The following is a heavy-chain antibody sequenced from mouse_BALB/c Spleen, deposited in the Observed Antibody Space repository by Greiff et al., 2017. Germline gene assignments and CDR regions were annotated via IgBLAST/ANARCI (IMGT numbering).Heavy chain of an antibody. CDR3: ARGWLLKSYAMDY. CDR1: GFSITSDYA. J-gene: IGHJ4*01. V-gene: IGHV3-2*02. Sequence: EVKVEESGPGLVKPSQSLSLTCTVTGFSITSDYAWNWIRQLPGNKLEWMCNISYSGSTSYNPSLKSRISITRDTTKNQFFLQLNSVTTEDTATYYCARGWLLKSYAMDYWGQGTSVTVSS. CDR2: ISYSGST. D-gene: IGHD2-3*01.